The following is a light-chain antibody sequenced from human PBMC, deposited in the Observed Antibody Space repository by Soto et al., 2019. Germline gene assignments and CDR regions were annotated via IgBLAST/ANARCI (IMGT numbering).Light chain of an antibody. CDR2: GIS. V-gene: IGKV3-20*01. J-gene: IGKJ2*01. CDR1: QSVTNRY. CDR3: QQYSSLPHT. Sequence: IVMTQSPATLSVSPGERATLSCRASQSVTNRYFAWYQQRPGQAPRLLIYGISNRATGIPDRFSGSGSGTDFTLTISRLEPEDFVVYYCQQYSSLPHTFGQGTKVDIK.